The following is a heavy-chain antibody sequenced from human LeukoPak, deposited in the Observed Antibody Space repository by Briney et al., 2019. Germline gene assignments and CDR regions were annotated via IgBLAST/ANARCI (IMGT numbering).Heavy chain of an antibody. CDR3: ARGRSWIQLWLLRYNWFDP. CDR2: ISAYNGNT. V-gene: IGHV1-18*01. CDR1: GYTFTSYG. Sequence: ASVKVSCKASGYTFTSYGISWVRQAPGQGLEWMGWISAYNGNTNYAQKLQGRVTMTTDTSTSTAYMELRSLRSDDTAVYYCARGRSWIQLWLLRYNWFDPWGQGTLVTVSS. D-gene: IGHD5-18*01. J-gene: IGHJ5*02.